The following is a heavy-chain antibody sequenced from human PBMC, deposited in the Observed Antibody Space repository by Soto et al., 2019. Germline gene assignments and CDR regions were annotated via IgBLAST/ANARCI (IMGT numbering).Heavy chain of an antibody. CDR3: GRARPSETDYGGNFHDNWFDP. D-gene: IGHD4-17*01. CDR2: IYYSGST. Sequence: QLQLQESGPGLVKPSETLSLTCTVSGGSISSSSYYWGWIRQPPGKGLEWIGSIYYSGSTYYNPSLKSKVIISVSTSKNHFSLKLSSVTAADTAVYYCGRARPSETDYGGNFHDNWFDPWGQGTLVTVSS. V-gene: IGHV4-39*02. CDR1: GGSISSSSYY. J-gene: IGHJ5*02.